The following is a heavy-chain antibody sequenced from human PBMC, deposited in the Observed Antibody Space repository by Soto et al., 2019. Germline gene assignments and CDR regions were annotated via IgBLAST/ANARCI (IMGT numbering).Heavy chain of an antibody. Sequence: GASVKVSCKSSGYTFTSYDINWVRQATGQGLEWMGWMNPNSGNTGYAQKFQGRVTMTRHTSITTAYMELSSLTAEDTAVYYCARGSHYHDSRGQYHFLRTDSWDQGSL. D-gene: IGHD3-22*01. J-gene: IGHJ5*01. CDR3: ARGSHYHDSRGQYHFLRTDS. CDR1: GYTFTSYD. CDR2: MNPNSGNT. V-gene: IGHV1-8*01.